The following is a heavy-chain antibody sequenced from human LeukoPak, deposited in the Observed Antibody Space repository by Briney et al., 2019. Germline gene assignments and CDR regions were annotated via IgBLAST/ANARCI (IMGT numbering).Heavy chain of an antibody. J-gene: IGHJ4*02. CDR2: ITSGVGIT. D-gene: IGHD3-16*02. CDR3: ARDPRGSYRYAAFDY. CDR1: GFTFSNYG. Sequence: GGSLRLSCAASGFTFSNYGMNWVRQAPGKGLEWVSIITSGVGITYYADSVKGRFTISRDNSRNTLYLQMNSLRAEDTAVYYCARDPRGSYRYAAFDYWGQGTLVTVSS. V-gene: IGHV3-23*01.